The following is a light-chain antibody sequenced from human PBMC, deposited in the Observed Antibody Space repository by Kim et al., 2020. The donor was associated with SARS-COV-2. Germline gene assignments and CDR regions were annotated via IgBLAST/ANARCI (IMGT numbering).Light chain of an antibody. CDR2: RND. J-gene: IGLJ3*02. CDR3: SAWDSSLSAWV. Sequence: QTATLACTGNSNNVGNQGAAWLQQQQGHPPKLLSYRNDDRPSGISERLSASRSGNTASLTITGLQPEDEAAYYCSAWDSSLSAWVFGGGTKLTVL. CDR1: SNNVGNQG. V-gene: IGLV10-54*01.